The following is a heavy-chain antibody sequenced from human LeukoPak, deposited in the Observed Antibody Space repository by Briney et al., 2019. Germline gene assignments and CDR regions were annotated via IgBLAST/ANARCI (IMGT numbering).Heavy chain of an antibody. J-gene: IGHJ5*02. D-gene: IGHD6-19*01. CDR3: ARGGSSWSWWFDP. V-gene: IGHV4-61*02. CDR2: MYTSGST. CDR1: GLSISTNGHS. Sequence: SETLSLICTVSGLSISTNGHSWSWIRQPAGKGLEWIGRMYTSGSTNYNPSLESRVTISVDRSKNQFSLNLSSVTAEDTAVYYCARGGSSWSWWFDPWGQGSLVTVSS.